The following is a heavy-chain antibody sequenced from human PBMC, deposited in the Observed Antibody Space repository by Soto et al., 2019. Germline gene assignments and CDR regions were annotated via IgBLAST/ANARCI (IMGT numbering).Heavy chain of an antibody. CDR1: GGSFSGYY. CDR3: ASAGISAPGYY. Sequence: NPSETLSLTCAVYGGSFSGYYWSWIRQPPGKGLEWIGEINHSGSTNYNPSLKSRVTISVDTSKNQSSLKLSSVTAADTAVYYCASAGISAPGYYWGQGTLVTVSS. V-gene: IGHV4-34*01. J-gene: IGHJ4*02. CDR2: INHSGST.